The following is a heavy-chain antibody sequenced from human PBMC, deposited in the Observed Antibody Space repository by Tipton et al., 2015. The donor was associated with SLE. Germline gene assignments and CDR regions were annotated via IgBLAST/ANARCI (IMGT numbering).Heavy chain of an antibody. D-gene: IGHD2-15*01. CDR2: IYYSGNT. J-gene: IGHJ5*02. CDR3: ARQVTNRWHVVWFDP. CDR1: GGSISSYY. V-gene: IGHV4-59*08. Sequence: LRLSCTVSGGSISSYYWSWIRQPPGKGLEWIGYIYYSGNTNYNPSLKSRVTISVDTSKNQFSLKLSSVTAADTAVYYCARQVTNRWHVVWFDPWGQGTLVTVSS.